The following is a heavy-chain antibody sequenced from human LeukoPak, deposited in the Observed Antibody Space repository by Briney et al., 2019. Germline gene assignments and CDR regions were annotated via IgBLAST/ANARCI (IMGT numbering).Heavy chain of an antibody. CDR1: GYTVTGHY. CDR2: INLNSGVT. Sequence: ASVKVSCKASGYTVTGHYLHWVRQAPGQGLEWMGWINLNSGVTNYAQKFQGRVTMTRDTSINTAYMELHSLTSDDTAMYYCAKDAYSGFSSSYNMDSWGRGTLVTVSS. V-gene: IGHV1-2*02. J-gene: IGHJ4*02. D-gene: IGHD5-18*01. CDR3: AKDAYSGFSSSYNMDS.